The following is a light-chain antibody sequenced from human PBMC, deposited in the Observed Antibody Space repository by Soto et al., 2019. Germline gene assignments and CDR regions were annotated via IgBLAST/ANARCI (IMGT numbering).Light chain of an antibody. Sequence: EIVWTQSPGTLSLSPGEGVTLSCRASQTVSSRYLAWYQQRPGQAPRLLIYDASSRASGIPDRFSGSGSGTDFTLTITRLEPEDFAVYYCQQYASSPIPFAQVARLEI. J-gene: IGKJ5*01. CDR1: QTVSSRY. CDR2: DAS. V-gene: IGKV3-20*01. CDR3: QQYASSPIP.